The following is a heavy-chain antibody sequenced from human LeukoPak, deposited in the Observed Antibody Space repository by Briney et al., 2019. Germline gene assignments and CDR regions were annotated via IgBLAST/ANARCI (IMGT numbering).Heavy chain of an antibody. CDR2: IYYSGST. Sequence: SETLSLTCTVSGGSISSYYWSWIRQPPGKGLEWIGYIYYSGSTNYNPSLKSRVTISVDTSKNQFSLKLSSVTAADTAVYYCARKRSDAFDIWGQGTMVTVSS. V-gene: IGHV4-59*08. CDR3: ARKRSDAFDI. J-gene: IGHJ3*02. CDR1: GGSISSYY.